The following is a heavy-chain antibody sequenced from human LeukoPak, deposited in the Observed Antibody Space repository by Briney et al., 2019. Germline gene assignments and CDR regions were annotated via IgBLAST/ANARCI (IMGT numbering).Heavy chain of an antibody. CDR2: ISAYNGNT. D-gene: IGHD1-26*01. V-gene: IGHV1-18*01. CDR3: AKDMARPGWDILVGDYYYGMDV. J-gene: IGHJ6*02. Sequence: ASVKVSCKASGYTFTSYGISWVRQAPGQGLEWMGWISAYNGNTNYSQKFQGRVTITRDTSASTAYMELNSLRAEDTALYYCAKDMARPGWDILVGDYYYGMDVWGQGTTVTVSS. CDR1: GYTFTSYG.